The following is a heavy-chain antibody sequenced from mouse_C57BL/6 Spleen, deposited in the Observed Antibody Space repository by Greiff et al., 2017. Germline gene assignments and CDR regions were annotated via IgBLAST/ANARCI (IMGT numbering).Heavy chain of an antibody. CDR1: GFTFSDYG. Sequence: EVKLVESGGGLVKPGGSLKLSCAASGFTFSDYGMHWVRQAPEKGLEWVAYISSGSSTINYADTVKGRFTISRDNAKNTLCLQMISLRSEDTAMYYCATLGRGDWYFDVWGKGTTVTVSS. J-gene: IGHJ1*03. V-gene: IGHV5-17*01. CDR2: ISSGSSTI. D-gene: IGHD4-1*01. CDR3: ATLGRGDWYFDV.